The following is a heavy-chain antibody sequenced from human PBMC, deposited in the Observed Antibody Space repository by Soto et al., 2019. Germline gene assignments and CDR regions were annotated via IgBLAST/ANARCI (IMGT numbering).Heavy chain of an antibody. Sequence: PSGTPFPTWTVSGGSITSSSYFLGWVRQPPGKGLEWIGSIYYSGRTYYTPSLKSRVTISVDTSKNQFSLKLSSVTAADTAVYYCARHKYYYGSGSYFLGPFDPWGQGTLVTVSS. CDR3: ARHKYYYGSGSYFLGPFDP. J-gene: IGHJ5*02. CDR1: GGSITSSSYF. CDR2: IYYSGRT. V-gene: IGHV4-39*01. D-gene: IGHD3-10*01.